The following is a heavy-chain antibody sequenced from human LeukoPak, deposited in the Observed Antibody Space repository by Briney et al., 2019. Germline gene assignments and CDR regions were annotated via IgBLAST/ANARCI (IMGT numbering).Heavy chain of an antibody. D-gene: IGHD3-22*01. CDR1: GGTFSSYA. V-gene: IGHV1-69*04. Sequence: ASVKVSCKASGGTFSSYAISWVRQAPGQGLEWMGRIIPILGIANYAQKFQGRVTITADKSTSTAYMELSSLRSEDTAVYYCAREGDYDSSGYYFDYWGQGTLVTVSS. CDR2: IIPILGIA. J-gene: IGHJ4*02. CDR3: AREGDYDSSGYYFDY.